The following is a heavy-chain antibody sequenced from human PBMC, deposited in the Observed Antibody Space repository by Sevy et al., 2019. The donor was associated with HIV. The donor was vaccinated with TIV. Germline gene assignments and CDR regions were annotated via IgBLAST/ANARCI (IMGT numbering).Heavy chain of an antibody. CDR2: IGTAGDT. D-gene: IGHD6-6*01. V-gene: IGHV3-13*01. Sequence: GGSLRLSCAASGFTFSSYDMHWVRQATGKGLEWVSAIGTAGDTYYPGSVKGRFTISRENAKNSLYLQMNSLRAGDTAVYHCARGGYSSSSHYFGYWGQGTLVTVSS. CDR1: GFTFSSYD. CDR3: ARGGYSSSSHYFGY. J-gene: IGHJ4*02.